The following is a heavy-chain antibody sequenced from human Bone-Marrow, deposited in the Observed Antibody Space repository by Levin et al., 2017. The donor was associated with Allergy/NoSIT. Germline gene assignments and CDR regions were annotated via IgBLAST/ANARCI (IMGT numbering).Heavy chain of an antibody. CDR3: AKFSDAYSYGYEDY. CDR2: ISWNSGTI. V-gene: IGHV3-9*01. Sequence: GGSLRLSCAASGFTFDDYAMHWVRQAPGKGLEWVSGISWNSGTIGYADSVKGRFTISRDNAKNSLYLQMNSLRAEDTALYYCAKFSDAYSYGYEDYWGQGTLVTVSS. J-gene: IGHJ4*02. CDR1: GFTFDDYA. D-gene: IGHD5-18*01.